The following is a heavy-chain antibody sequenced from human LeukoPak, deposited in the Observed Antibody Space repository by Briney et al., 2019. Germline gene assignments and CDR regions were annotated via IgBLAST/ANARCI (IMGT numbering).Heavy chain of an antibody. CDR1: EFTFTTYG. CDR3: ARDWKTNSLDY. Sequence: GGSLRLSCAASEFTFTTYGMHWVRQAPGKGLEWVAFIYYDGSNIYYADYVKGRFTISRDISKNTLYLQMDSLRAGDTAIYYCARDWKTNSLDYWGQGTLVTVSS. V-gene: IGHV3-33*01. J-gene: IGHJ4*02. D-gene: IGHD1-1*01. CDR2: IYYDGSNI.